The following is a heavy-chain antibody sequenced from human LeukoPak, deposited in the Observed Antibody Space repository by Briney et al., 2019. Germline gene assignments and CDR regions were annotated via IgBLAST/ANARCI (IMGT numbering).Heavy chain of an antibody. V-gene: IGHV3-23*01. J-gene: IGHJ4*02. D-gene: IGHD2-15*01. CDR2: ISGSDGNT. Sequence: PGGSLRLSCAASGFTFSSFVLSWVRQAPGKGLEWVSTISGSDGNTFYADSVKGRFTISRDNSKNTLFLQMNSLRADDTAAYFCARLSDYWGQGTLVTVSS. CDR1: GFTFSSFV. CDR3: ARLSDY.